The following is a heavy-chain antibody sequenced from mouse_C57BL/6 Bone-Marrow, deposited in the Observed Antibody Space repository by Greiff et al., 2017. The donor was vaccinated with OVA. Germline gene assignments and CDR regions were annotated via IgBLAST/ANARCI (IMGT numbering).Heavy chain of an antibody. Sequence: VKLQQPGAELVMPGASVKLSCKASGYTFTSYWMHWVKQRPGQGLEWIGEIDPSDSYTNYNQKFKGKSTLTVDKSSSTAYMQLSSLTSEDSAVYYCAMGDYWGQGTTLTVSS. CDR1: GYTFTSYW. CDR2: IDPSDSYT. V-gene: IGHV1-69*01. J-gene: IGHJ2*01. CDR3: AMGDY.